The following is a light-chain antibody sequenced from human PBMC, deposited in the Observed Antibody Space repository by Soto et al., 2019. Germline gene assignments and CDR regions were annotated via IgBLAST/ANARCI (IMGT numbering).Light chain of an antibody. CDR1: SSNIGSYDY. J-gene: IGLJ1*01. CDR2: DVN. V-gene: IGLV2-11*01. CDR3: CSYAGSYTFA. Sequence: QSALTQPRSVSGSPGQSVTISCTGTSSNIGSYDYVSWYQQHPDKAPKLMIYDVNKRPSGVPDRFSGSKSDNTASLTISGLQAEDEADYYCCSYAGSYTFAFGTGTKVTVL.